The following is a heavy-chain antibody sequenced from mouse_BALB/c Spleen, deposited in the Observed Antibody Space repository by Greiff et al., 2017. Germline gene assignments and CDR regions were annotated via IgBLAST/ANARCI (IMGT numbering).Heavy chain of an antibody. CDR2: IYPGNSDT. V-gene: IGHV1-5*01. Sequence: VQLQQSGTVLARPGASVKMSCKASGYTFTSYWMHWVKQRPGQGLEWIGAIYPGNSDTSYNQKFKGKAKLTAVTSTSTAYMELSSLTNEDSAVYYCTKGLPTGAFADWGQGTLVTVSA. J-gene: IGHJ3*01. CDR3: TKGLPTGAFAD. D-gene: IGHD2-2*01. CDR1: GYTFTSYW.